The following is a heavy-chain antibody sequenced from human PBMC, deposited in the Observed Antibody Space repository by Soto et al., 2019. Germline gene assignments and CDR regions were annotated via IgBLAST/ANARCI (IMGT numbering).Heavy chain of an antibody. D-gene: IGHD3-22*01. V-gene: IGHV1-18*04. Sequence: ASVKVSCKASGYSFTNYGITWVRQAPGQGLEWMGWISAYNGNINYAQKFQGRVTMTTDTSTSTAYLELRSLTSDDTAMYYCARVEDYFDSSGYAHWGQGTLVTVSS. CDR3: ARVEDYFDSSGYAH. CDR2: ISAYNGNI. CDR1: GYSFTNYG. J-gene: IGHJ4*02.